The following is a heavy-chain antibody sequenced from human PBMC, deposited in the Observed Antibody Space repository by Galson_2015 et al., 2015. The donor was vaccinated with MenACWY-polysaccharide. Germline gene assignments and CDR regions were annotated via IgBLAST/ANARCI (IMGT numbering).Heavy chain of an antibody. CDR2: IYYSGGT. D-gene: IGHD2-21*02. CDR1: GGSLSSSRYY. J-gene: IGHJ4*02. Sequence: ETLFLTCTVSGGSLSSSRYYWGWVRPPPGEGLEGAGGIYYSGGTYYNPSLKSRVTISVDTSKNQFSLKLSSVTAADTAVYYCARQVHIVVVTANYLGATLDWGQGTLVAVSS. CDR3: ARQVHIVVVTANYLGATLD. V-gene: IGHV4-39*01.